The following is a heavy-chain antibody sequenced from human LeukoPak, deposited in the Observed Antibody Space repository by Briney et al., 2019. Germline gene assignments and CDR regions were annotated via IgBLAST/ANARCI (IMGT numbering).Heavy chain of an antibody. CDR2: IIPIFGTA. Sequence: ASVKVSCKASGGTFISYAVSWVRQAPGQGLEWMGGIIPIFGTANYAQKFQGRVTITADESTSTAYMELSSLRSEDTAVYYCARAVATIERYFDYWGQGTLVTVSS. J-gene: IGHJ4*02. CDR3: ARAVATIERYFDY. CDR1: GGTFISYA. D-gene: IGHD5-12*01. V-gene: IGHV1-69*01.